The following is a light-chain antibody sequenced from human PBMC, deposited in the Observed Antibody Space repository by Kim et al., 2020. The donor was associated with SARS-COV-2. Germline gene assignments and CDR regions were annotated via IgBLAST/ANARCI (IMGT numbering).Light chain of an antibody. CDR2: SAS. J-gene: IGKJ4*01. V-gene: IGKV1-9*01. CDR1: QGISSY. CDR3: QQLNSYRLT. Sequence: IQLTQSPSSLSASVGDTVTITCRASQGISSYLAWYQQKPGLAPKVLIYSASTLQSGVPSRFSGSGSGTDFTLTISSLQPEDFATYYCQQLNSYRLTFGGGTKVEIK.